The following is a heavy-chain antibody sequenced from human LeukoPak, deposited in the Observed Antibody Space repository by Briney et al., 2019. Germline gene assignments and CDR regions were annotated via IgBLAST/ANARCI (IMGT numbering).Heavy chain of an antibody. CDR3: ARDRTNGVCYKY. D-gene: IGHD2-8*01. CDR1: GFTFSSYW. J-gene: IGHJ4*02. CDR2: IKQDGSEK. Sequence: GGSLRLSCAASGFTFSSYWMSWVRQAPGKGLDWVANIKQDGSEKYYVDSVKGRFTISRDNAKNSLYLQMNSLNAQDQAGYYCARDRTNGVCYKYWGQGTLVTVSS. V-gene: IGHV3-7*01.